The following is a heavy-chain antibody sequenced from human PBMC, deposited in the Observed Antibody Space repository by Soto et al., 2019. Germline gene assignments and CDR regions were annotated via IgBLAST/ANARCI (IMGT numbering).Heavy chain of an antibody. D-gene: IGHD3-10*01. V-gene: IGHV4-39*01. Sequence: QLQLQESGPGLVKPSETLSLTCTVSGGSISSSSYYWGWIRQPPGKGLEWIGSIYYSGSTYYHRCLESRVTISVDTSKNQFSRKLSSVTAADKAVYYCARPGNYGSGSYLYYLDYWGQGTLVTVSS. CDR2: IYYSGST. J-gene: IGHJ4*02. CDR1: GGSISSSSYY. CDR3: ARPGNYGSGSYLYYLDY.